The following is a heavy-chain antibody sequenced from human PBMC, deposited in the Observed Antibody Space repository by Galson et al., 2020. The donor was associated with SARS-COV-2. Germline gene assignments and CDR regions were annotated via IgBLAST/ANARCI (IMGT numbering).Heavy chain of an antibody. CDR3: AKETPGWYFDY. Sequence: QAGGSLRLSCAASGFTFSSYGMHWVRQAPGKGLEWVAVIWYDGSNKYYADSVKGRFTISRDNSKNTLYLQMNSLRAEDTAVYYCAKETPGWYFDYWGQGTLVTVSS. D-gene: IGHD2-15*01. CDR1: GFTFSSYG. J-gene: IGHJ4*02. CDR2: IWYDGSNK. V-gene: IGHV3-30*02.